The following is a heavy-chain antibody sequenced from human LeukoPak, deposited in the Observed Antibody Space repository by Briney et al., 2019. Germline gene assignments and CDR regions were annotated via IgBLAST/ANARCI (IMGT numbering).Heavy chain of an antibody. CDR2: IKQDGSEK. J-gene: IGHJ4*02. D-gene: IGHD5-18*01. Sequence: PGGSLRLSCAASGFTFSSYWMSWVRQAPGKGLEWVANIKQDGSEKYYVDSVKGRFSISRDNAKKSLYLQMNSLRAEDTAVYYGAVIQLWSSPISDYWGQGTLVTVSS. CDR3: AVIQLWSSPISDY. V-gene: IGHV3-7*01. CDR1: GFTFSSYW.